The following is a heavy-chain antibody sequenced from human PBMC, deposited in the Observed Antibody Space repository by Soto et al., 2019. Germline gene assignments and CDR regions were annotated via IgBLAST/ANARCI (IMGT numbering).Heavy chain of an antibody. V-gene: IGHV3-7*04. Sequence: EVHLVESGGGLVQTGGSLRLSCAIFESTVSRDWMNWVRQAPGKGLEWVAHINQDGSEKYYVDSVKGRFTISRDNAKKSLFLPMISLRPAGPAMYYGAGGVGDASGGQGTLVNVSS. CDR3: AGGVGDAS. J-gene: IGHJ4*02. D-gene: IGHD1-26*01. CDR2: INQDGSEK. CDR1: ESTVSRDW.